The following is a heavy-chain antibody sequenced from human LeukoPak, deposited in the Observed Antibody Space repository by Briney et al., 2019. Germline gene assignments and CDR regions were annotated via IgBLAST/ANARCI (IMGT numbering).Heavy chain of an antibody. J-gene: IGHJ6*02. V-gene: IGHV1-46*01. D-gene: IGHD2-2*01. CDR3: ARDQVIVVVPVGSSRVPSPVDLNYYFYGMDV. Sequence: ASVKVSCKASGYTFTSYYMHWVRQAPGQGLEWMGIINPSGGNTTFAQKFQGRVTMTRDTSTNTVYMELSSLRSEGTAVYYCARDQVIVVVPVGSSRVPSPVDLNYYFYGMDVWGQGTTVTVSS. CDR1: GYTFTSYY. CDR2: INPSGGNT.